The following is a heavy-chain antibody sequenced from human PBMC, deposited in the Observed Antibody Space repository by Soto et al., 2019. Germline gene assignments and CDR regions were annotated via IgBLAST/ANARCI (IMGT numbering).Heavy chain of an antibody. V-gene: IGHV4-39*01. CDR3: ARSMTATTVPRRARFDP. CDR1: GGSVSSSSYY. J-gene: IGHJ5*02. CDR2: IYYSETT. Sequence: SETLSLTCTVSGGSVSSSSYYWGWIRQPPGKGLEWIGSIYYSETTYYNPSLKSRLTLSVDTSKNQFSLKLSSVTAADTAVYYCARSMTATTVPRRARFDPWGQGTLVTVSS. D-gene: IGHD1-7*01.